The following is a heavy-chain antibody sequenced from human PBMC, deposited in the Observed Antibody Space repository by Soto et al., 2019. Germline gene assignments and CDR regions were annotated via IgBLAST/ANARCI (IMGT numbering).Heavy chain of an antibody. CDR3: PRAHIPVRGVIPGQRNNGSNP. CDR2: ITPILGTT. Sequence: QVQLVQSGAEVKKPGSSVKVSCEISGATFSSYSITWLRQAPGQGLEWMGRITPILGTTDYAPNFQGRLTFTANKPPPTATWNRGSLKPGNPAAYYAPRAHIPVRGVIPGQRNNGSNPWGREP. V-gene: IGHV1-69*08. CDR1: GATFSSYS. J-gene: IGHJ5*02. D-gene: IGHD3-10*01.